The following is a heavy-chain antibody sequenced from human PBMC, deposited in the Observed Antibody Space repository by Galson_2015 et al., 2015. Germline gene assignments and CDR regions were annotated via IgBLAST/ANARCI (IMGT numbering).Heavy chain of an antibody. V-gene: IGHV3-23*01. CDR2: ISGSGGST. CDR1: GFTFSSYA. J-gene: IGHJ3*02. CDR3: AKSPTGDDAFDI. D-gene: IGHD7-27*01. Sequence: SLRLSCAASGFTFSSYAMSWVRQAPGKGLEWVSAISGSGGSTYYADSVKGRFTTSRDNSKNTLYLQMNSLRAEDTAVYYCAKSPTGDDAFDIWGQGTMVTVSS.